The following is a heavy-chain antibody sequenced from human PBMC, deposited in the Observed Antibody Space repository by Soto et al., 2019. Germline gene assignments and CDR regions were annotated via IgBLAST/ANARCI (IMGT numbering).Heavy chain of an antibody. CDR2: ISGSGGST. Sequence: EVQLLESGGGLVQPGGSLRLSCAASGFTFSSYAMSWVRQAPGKGLEWVSAISGSGGSTYYADSVKGRFTISRDNSKNTLYLQMNSLRAEDTAVYYCAKARLRNLFEGGYFQHWGQGTLVTVSS. D-gene: IGHD4-17*01. CDR3: AKARLRNLFEGGYFQH. CDR1: GFTFSSYA. V-gene: IGHV3-23*01. J-gene: IGHJ1*01.